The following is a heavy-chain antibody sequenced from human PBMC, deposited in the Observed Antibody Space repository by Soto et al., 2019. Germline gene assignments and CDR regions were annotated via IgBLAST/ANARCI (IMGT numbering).Heavy chain of an antibody. CDR1: GFTFSASD. CDR3: ARQASYWHGGGGWLDP. D-gene: IGHD2-8*02. V-gene: IGHV3-13*01. CDR2: IGTLHDT. J-gene: IGHJ5*02. Sequence: EVQLVESGGGSVQPGGSLGLSCAAPGFTFSASDMHWVRQTTGGGLEWVAAIGTLHDTYYPDSVKGRFTISRDNARNSLNLQWNSLRGGDTGVYYCARQASYWHGGGGWLDPWGQGTLVTVSS.